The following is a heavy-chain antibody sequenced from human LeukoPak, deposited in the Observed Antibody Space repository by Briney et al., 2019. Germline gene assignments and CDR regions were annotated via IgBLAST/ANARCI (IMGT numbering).Heavy chain of an antibody. CDR1: GYTFTGYY. CDR3: ASQYCSSTSCFLRQDYYGMDV. J-gene: IGHJ6*02. Sequence: ASVKVSCKASGYTFTGYYMHWVRQAPGQGLEWMGWINPNSGGTNYAQKFQGRVTMTRGTSISTAYMELSRLRSDDTAVYYCASQYCSSTSCFLRQDYYGMDVWGQGTTVTVSS. V-gene: IGHV1-2*02. D-gene: IGHD2-2*01. CDR2: INPNSGGT.